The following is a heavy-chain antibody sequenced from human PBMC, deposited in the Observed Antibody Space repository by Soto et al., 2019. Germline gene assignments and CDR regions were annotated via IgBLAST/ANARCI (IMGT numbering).Heavy chain of an antibody. D-gene: IGHD3-10*01. Sequence: GGSLRLSCAASGFTFRDSYMTWIRQAPGKGPEWLSYISGGGDTIYYADSVKGRFTVSRDNAKNSLYLQMNNLRAEDTAVYYCASDPYYYASEFWGQGTLVTVSS. CDR1: GFTFRDSY. J-gene: IGHJ4*02. CDR2: ISGGGDTI. V-gene: IGHV3-11*01. CDR3: ASDPYYYASEF.